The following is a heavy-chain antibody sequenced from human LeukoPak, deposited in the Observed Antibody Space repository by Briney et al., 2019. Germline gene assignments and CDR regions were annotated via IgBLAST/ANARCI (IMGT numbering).Heavy chain of an antibody. D-gene: IGHD2-2*01. J-gene: IGHJ6*03. V-gene: IGHV1-2*06. CDR3: ATSYVVVPPNYYYYYMDV. CDR2: INPNSGGT. Sequence: GASVKVSCKASGYTFTGYYMHWVRQAPGQGLEWMGRINPNSGGTNYAQKFQGRVTMTRDTSISTAHMELSRLRSDDTAVYYCATSYVVVPPNYYYYYMDVWGKGTTVTVSS. CDR1: GYTFTGYY.